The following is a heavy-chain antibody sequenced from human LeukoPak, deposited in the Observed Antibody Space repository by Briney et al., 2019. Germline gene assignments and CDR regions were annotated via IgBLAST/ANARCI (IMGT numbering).Heavy chain of an antibody. J-gene: IGHJ4*02. V-gene: IGHV3-30*04. D-gene: IGHD6-6*01. CDR3: ARGKGTSYPSSFDY. CDR1: GFTFSSYV. CDR2: ISYDGSNE. Sequence: GGSLGLSCAASGFTFSSYVMHWVRQAPGKGLEWVAIISYDGSNEYYADSVKGRFTISRDNSKNTLYLQMNSLRAADTAVYYCARGKGTSYPSSFDYWGQGTLVTVSS.